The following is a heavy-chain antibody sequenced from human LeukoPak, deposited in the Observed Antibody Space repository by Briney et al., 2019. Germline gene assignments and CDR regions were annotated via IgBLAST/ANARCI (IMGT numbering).Heavy chain of an antibody. V-gene: IGHV3-74*01. Sequence: GGSLSLSCAASGFTFSSYWMHWVRQAPGKGLVWVSRINTDGSSTTYADSVKGRFTISRDNVKSTLYLQMNSLRAEDTAVYYCARDGYNLDAFDIWGQGTMVTVSS. CDR1: GFTFSSYW. J-gene: IGHJ3*02. CDR3: ARDGYNLDAFDI. CDR2: INTDGSST. D-gene: IGHD5-24*01.